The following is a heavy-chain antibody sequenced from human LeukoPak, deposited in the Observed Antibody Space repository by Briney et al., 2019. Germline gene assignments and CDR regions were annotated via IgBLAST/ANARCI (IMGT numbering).Heavy chain of an antibody. Sequence: GGSLRLSCAASGFTFSTYWMSWVRQAPGKGLEWVANIKQDGSDKFYVDSVKGRFTISRDNAKNSMYPQMNSLRAEDTAIYYCARVLPVASRDYWGQGTLVTVSS. J-gene: IGHJ4*02. CDR2: IKQDGSDK. V-gene: IGHV3-7*01. CDR3: ARVLPVASRDY. D-gene: IGHD2-2*01. CDR1: GFTFSTYW.